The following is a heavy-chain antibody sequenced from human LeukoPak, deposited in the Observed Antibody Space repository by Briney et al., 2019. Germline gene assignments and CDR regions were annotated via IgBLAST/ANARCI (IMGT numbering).Heavy chain of an antibody. CDR1: GFTFSSYS. CDR3: ARARAGTYYPYYFDY. V-gene: IGHV3-48*01. Sequence: PGGSLRLSCAASGFTFSSYSINWVRQAPGKGLEWVSYISSSTSTTYYADSVKGRFTISRDNAKNSLYLQMNSLRAEDTAVYYCARARAGTYYPYYFDYRGQGTLVTVSS. D-gene: IGHD1-26*01. CDR2: ISSSTSTT. J-gene: IGHJ4*02.